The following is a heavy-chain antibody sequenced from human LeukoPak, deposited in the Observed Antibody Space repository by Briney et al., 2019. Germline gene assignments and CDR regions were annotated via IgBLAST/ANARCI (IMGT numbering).Heavy chain of an antibody. CDR1: GYTFTSYG. D-gene: IGHD6-19*01. V-gene: IGHV1-18*01. CDR2: ISAYSGNT. Sequence: ASVKVSCKASGYTFTSYGISWVRQAPGQGLEWMGWISAYSGNTNYAQKLQGRVTMTTDTSTSTAYMELRSLRSDDTAVYYCARDGLYYSSGGIYYYYGMDVWGQGTTVTVSS. J-gene: IGHJ6*02. CDR3: ARDGLYYSSGGIYYYYGMDV.